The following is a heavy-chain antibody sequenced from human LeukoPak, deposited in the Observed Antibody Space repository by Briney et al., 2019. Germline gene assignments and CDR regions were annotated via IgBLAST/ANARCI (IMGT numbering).Heavy chain of an antibody. D-gene: IGHD5-24*01. CDR1: GFTFSSYA. Sequence: GSLRLSCAASGFTFSSYAMSWVRQAPGKGLEWVSAISGSGGSTYYADSVKGRFTISRDNSKNTLYLQMNSLRAEDTAVYYCARPLLADDYYYYGMDVWGQGTTVTVSS. CDR2: ISGSGGST. CDR3: ARPLLADDYYYYGMDV. J-gene: IGHJ6*02. V-gene: IGHV3-23*01.